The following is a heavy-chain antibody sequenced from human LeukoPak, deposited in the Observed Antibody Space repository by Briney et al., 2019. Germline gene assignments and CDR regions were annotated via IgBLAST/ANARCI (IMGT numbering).Heavy chain of an antibody. Sequence: GGSLRLSCAASGFTFSNYGMHWVRQAPGKGLEWVAFIRYDGSNKYYADSVKGRFTISRDNSKNTLYLQMNSLRAEDTAVYYCARDLFVWEYSGYGPLDYWGQGTLVTVSS. CDR1: GFTFSNYG. V-gene: IGHV3-30*02. CDR2: IRYDGSNK. J-gene: IGHJ4*02. CDR3: ARDLFVWEYSGYGPLDY. D-gene: IGHD5-12*01.